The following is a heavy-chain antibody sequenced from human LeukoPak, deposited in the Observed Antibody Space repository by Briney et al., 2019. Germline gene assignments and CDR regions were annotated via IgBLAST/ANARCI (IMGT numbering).Heavy chain of an antibody. V-gene: IGHV4-4*07. Sequence: SETLSLTCTVSGGPFSSFHWSWIRQPAGKGLEWLGLIYTSGSTNYSPSLKSRLTMSVDASKHQFSLKLSSVTAADTAVYYCARDFDSWGQGTLVTVSS. CDR2: IYTSGST. J-gene: IGHJ4*02. CDR3: ARDFDS. CDR1: GGPFSSFH.